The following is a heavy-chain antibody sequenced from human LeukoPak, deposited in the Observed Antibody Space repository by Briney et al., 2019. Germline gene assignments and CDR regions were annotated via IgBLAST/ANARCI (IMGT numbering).Heavy chain of an antibody. J-gene: IGHJ3*02. D-gene: IGHD2/OR15-2a*01. CDR1: GFTFSSYT. V-gene: IGHV3-23*01. CDR2: ISGSGGST. CDR3: AKDKFYCSSATCDSGDEAFDI. Sequence: PGGSLRLSCAASGFTFSSYTMNWVRQVPGKGLEWVSSISGSGGSTYYADSVKGRFTISRDISKNTLYLQMNSLRAEDTALYYCAKDKFYCSSATCDSGDEAFDIWGQGTRVTVSS.